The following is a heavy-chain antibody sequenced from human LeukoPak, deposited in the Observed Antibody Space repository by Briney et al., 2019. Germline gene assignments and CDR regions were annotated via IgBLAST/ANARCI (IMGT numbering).Heavy chain of an antibody. Sequence: PGGSLRLSCAASGFTFSRYWMNWARQAPGKGLEWVASINHNGNVNYYVDSVKGRFTISRDNAKNSLYLQMDSLRAEDTAVYYCARDRAWNYFDYWGQGTLVTVSS. CDR2: INHNGNVN. D-gene: IGHD3-3*01. J-gene: IGHJ4*02. V-gene: IGHV3-7*01. CDR3: ARDRAWNYFDY. CDR1: GFTFSRYW.